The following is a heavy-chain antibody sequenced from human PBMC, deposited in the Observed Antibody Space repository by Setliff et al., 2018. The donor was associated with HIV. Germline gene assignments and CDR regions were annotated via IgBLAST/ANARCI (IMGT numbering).Heavy chain of an antibody. CDR1: GYSINTAYY. CDR3: ASSPAWRSDYGLHTFDY. Sequence: PSETLSLTCSVSGYSINTAYYWGWIRQSPGKGLEWIGSIYHSGSTQYNPSLKSRVTISVDTPKNQFSLKLSSVTAADTAVYYCASSPAWRSDYGLHTFDYWGQGTLVTVSS. J-gene: IGHJ4*02. D-gene: IGHD4-17*01. V-gene: IGHV4-38-2*01. CDR2: IYHSGST.